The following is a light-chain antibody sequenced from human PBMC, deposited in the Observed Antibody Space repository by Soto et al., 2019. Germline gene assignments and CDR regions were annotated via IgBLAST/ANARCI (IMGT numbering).Light chain of an antibody. V-gene: IGKV3D-15*01. CDR3: QQYNNWPRT. J-gene: IGKJ1*01. CDR2: GAS. CDR1: QSVSNN. Sequence: EIVLTQSPGTLSLSPWERATLSCRASQSVSNNYLAWYQQKPGQAPRLLIYGASNRATGIPARFSGSGSGTEFTLTISSLQSEDFAVYYCQQYNNWPRTFGQGTKVDIK.